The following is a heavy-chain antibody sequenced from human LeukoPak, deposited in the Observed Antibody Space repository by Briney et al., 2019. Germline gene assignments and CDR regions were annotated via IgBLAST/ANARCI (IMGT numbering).Heavy chain of an antibody. J-gene: IGHJ4*02. CDR1: GFTVSSNY. CDR3: ARDGWFGELDKDHFDY. CDR2: IYSGGST. D-gene: IGHD3-10*01. V-gene: IGHV3-53*01. Sequence: GGSLRLSCAASGFTVSSNYMSWVRQTPGKGLEWVSVIYSGGSTYYADSVKGRFTISRDNSKNTLYLQMNSLRAEDTAVYYCARDGWFGELDKDHFDYWGQGTLVTVSS.